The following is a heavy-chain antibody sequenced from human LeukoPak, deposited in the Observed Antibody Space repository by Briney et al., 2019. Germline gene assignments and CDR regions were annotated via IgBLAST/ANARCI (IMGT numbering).Heavy chain of an antibody. CDR1: GFTFSNYA. D-gene: IGHD2-8*01. J-gene: IGHJ4*02. CDR3: ARGYCTNAVCSLGPTQA. V-gene: IGHV3-23*01. CDR2: ISGSGGST. Sequence: PGGSLRLSCAASGFTFSNYAMSWVRQAPGKGLEWVSDISGSGGSTYYADSVKGRFTISRDNSKNTLFLQMNSLRAEDTAVYYCARGYCTNAVCSLGPTQAWGQGTLVTVSS.